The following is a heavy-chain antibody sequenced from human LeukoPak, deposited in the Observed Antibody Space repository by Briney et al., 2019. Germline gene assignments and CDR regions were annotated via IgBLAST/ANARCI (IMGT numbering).Heavy chain of an antibody. J-gene: IGHJ5*02. Sequence: PSETLSLTCTVSGGSISSSSYYWGWIRQPPGKGLEWIGSIYYSGSTYYNPSLKSRVTTSVDTSKNQFSLKLSSVTAADTAVYYCARDYYDSSGPHNWFDPWGQGTLVTVSS. D-gene: IGHD3-22*01. CDR1: GGSISSSSYY. CDR3: ARDYYDSSGPHNWFDP. V-gene: IGHV4-39*07. CDR2: IYYSGST.